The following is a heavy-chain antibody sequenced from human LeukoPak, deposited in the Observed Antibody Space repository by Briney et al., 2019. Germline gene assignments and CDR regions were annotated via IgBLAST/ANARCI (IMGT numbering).Heavy chain of an antibody. CDR1: GFTFSDYT. J-gene: IGHJ5*02. V-gene: IGHV3-30-3*01. CDR3: ARATTYDYFDP. D-gene: IGHD5-12*01. Sequence: GRSLRLSCAASGFTFSDYTIHWVRQAPGKGLEWVAVISYDEIKKYYADSVKGRFTISRDKSKNTLYLQMNSLKPEDTAVYYCARATTYDYFDPWGQGTLVTVSS. CDR2: ISYDEIKK.